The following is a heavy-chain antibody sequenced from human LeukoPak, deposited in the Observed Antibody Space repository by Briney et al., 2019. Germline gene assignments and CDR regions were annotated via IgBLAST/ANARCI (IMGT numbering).Heavy chain of an antibody. V-gene: IGHV3-30-3*01. CDR3: ARGTDLYYDFWSGYYSH. CDR2: ISYDGSNK. J-gene: IGHJ4*02. Sequence: TGGSLRLSCAASGFTFSSYAMHWVRQAPGKGLEWVAVISYDGSNKYYADSVKGRFTISRDNSKNTLYLQMNSLRAEDTAVYYCARGTDLYYDFWSGYYSHWGQGTLVTVPS. CDR1: GFTFSSYA. D-gene: IGHD3-3*01.